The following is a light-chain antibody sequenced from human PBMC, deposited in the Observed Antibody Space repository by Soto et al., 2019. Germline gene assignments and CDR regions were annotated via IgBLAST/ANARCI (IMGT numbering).Light chain of an antibody. Sequence: EIVLTQSPGTLSLSPGERATLSCRASQSVSSSYLAWYQQKPGQAPRLLIYAASSRATGIPERFSGSGSGTYFTLIIKLVAPEDSAVYCCQHDVHSYTFGQGTKLEIK. CDR3: QHDVHSYT. CDR2: AAS. V-gene: IGKV3-20*01. J-gene: IGKJ2*01. CDR1: QSVSSSY.